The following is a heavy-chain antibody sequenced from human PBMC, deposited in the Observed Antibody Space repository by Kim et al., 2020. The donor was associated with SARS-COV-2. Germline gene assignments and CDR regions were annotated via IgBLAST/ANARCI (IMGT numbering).Heavy chain of an antibody. V-gene: IGHV3-30*07. CDR3: ARDWARYSGSYYPMDV. Sequence: SVKGRFTISRDNSKNTLYLQMNSLRAEDTAVYYCARDWARYSGSYYPMDVWGKGTTVTVSS. J-gene: IGHJ6*03. D-gene: IGHD1-26*01.